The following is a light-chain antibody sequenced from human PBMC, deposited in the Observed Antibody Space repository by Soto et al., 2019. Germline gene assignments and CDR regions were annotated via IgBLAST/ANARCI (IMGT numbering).Light chain of an antibody. V-gene: IGKV3-20*01. CDR1: QSVSSTY. Sequence: EIVLTQSPGTLSLSPGERATLSCRASQSVSSTYLAWYQQKPGQAPRLLLYGASSRATGIPDRFSGSGSGTDFTLTISRLEPEDFAAYYCQQYGSSPPYTFGQGTKLEIK. CDR3: QQYGSSPPYT. J-gene: IGKJ2*01. CDR2: GAS.